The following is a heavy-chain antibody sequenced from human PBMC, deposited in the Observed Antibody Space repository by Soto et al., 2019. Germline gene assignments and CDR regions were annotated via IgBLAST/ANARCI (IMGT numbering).Heavy chain of an antibody. D-gene: IGHD4-4*01. Sequence: QVQLVESGGGVVQPGRSLRLSCAASGFTFSSYAMHWVRQAPGKGLEWVAVISYDGSNKYYADSVKGRFTISRDNSKNTLYLQMNSLRAEDTAVYYCARDRTTGLTFDYWGQGTLVTVSS. V-gene: IGHV3-30-3*01. J-gene: IGHJ4*02. CDR2: ISYDGSNK. CDR3: ARDRTTGLTFDY. CDR1: GFTFSSYA.